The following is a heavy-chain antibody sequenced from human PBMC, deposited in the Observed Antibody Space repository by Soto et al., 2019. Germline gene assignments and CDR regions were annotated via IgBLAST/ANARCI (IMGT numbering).Heavy chain of an antibody. CDR1: GGIFSDFS. D-gene: IGHD6-13*01. Sequence: ASVKVSCKASGGIFSDFSFSWVRQAPGQGLEWMGGIMPIFGGPDYAQRFRGRVTITADEVTRIAFMELRGLTSEDTATFYCASSLRMPGIGNYYYGMDVWGQGTTVTVSS. J-gene: IGHJ6*02. CDR2: IMPIFGGP. V-gene: IGHV1-69*13. CDR3: ASSLRMPGIGNYYYGMDV.